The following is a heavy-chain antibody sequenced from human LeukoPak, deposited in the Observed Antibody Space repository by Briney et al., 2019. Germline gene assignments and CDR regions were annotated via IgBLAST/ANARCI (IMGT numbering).Heavy chain of an antibody. V-gene: IGHV3-66*02. CDR3: AKDGWAPDYYDSSGYSHFDY. CDR2: IYSGGST. D-gene: IGHD3-22*01. J-gene: IGHJ4*02. CDR1: GFTVSSNY. Sequence: PGGSLRLSCAASGFTVSSNYMSWVRQAPGKGLEWVSVIYSGGSTYYADSVKGRFTISRDNSKNTLYLQMNSLRAEDTAVYYCAKDGWAPDYYDSSGYSHFDYWGQGTLVTVSS.